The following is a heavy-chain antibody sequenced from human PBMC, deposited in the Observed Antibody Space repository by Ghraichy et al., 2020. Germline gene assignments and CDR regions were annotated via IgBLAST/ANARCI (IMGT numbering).Heavy chain of an antibody. D-gene: IGHD3-22*01. CDR2: INQDGIQK. Sequence: LSLTCAASGFTFSYYWMSWVRQAPGKALEWVANINQDGIQKYYVDSVKGRFTMSRDNARNSLYLQMNSLRAEDTAVYYCATSPTRDSRSSYWGQGTLVTVSS. V-gene: IGHV3-7*01. CDR1: GFTFSYYW. CDR3: ATSPTRDSRSSY. J-gene: IGHJ4*02.